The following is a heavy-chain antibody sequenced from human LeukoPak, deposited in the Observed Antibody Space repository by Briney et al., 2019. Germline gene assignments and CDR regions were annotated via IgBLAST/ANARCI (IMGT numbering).Heavy chain of an antibody. Sequence: PSETLSLTCTVSGVSISSSSYYWGWLRQPPGKGLEWIGSIYYSGSTYYNPSLKSRVTISVDTSKNQFSLKLSSVTAADTAVYYCARVLIRYGSGSYYHKGTFDYWGQGTLVTVSS. CDR3: ARVLIRYGSGSYYHKGTFDY. V-gene: IGHV4-39*07. D-gene: IGHD3-10*01. J-gene: IGHJ4*02. CDR1: GVSISSSSYY. CDR2: IYYSGST.